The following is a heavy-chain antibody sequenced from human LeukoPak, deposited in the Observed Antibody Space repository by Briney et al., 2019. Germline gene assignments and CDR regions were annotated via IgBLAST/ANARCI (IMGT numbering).Heavy chain of an antibody. J-gene: IGHJ3*02. CDR2: INPNSGGT. CDR3: ARELVRIAVAYDAFDI. CDR1: GYTFTGYY. V-gene: IGHV1-2*06. Sequence: GASVKVSCKASGYTFTGYYMHWVRQAPGQGLEWMGRINPNSGGTNYAQKFQGRVTMTRDTSISTAYMELSRLRSDDTAVYYCARELVRIAVAYDAFDIWGQGTMVTVSS. D-gene: IGHD6-19*01.